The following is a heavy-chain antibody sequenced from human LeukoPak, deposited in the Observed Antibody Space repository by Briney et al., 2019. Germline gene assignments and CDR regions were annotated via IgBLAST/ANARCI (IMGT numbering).Heavy chain of an antibody. J-gene: IGHJ4*02. V-gene: IGHV1-2*02. CDR3: ARGGYGGAKSGILDS. CDR1: GYTFTGYY. CDR2: INPNGGGT. Sequence: ASVKVSCKASGYTFTGYYIHWVRQAPGQGLEWMGWINPNGGGTNYAQKFQGRVTMTRDTSISTAYMELSRLRSDDTDVYYCARGGYGGAKSGILDSWGQGTLVTVSS. D-gene: IGHD6-25*01.